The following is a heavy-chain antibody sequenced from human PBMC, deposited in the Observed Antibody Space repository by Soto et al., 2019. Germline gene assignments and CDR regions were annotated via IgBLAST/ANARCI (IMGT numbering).Heavy chain of an antibody. Sequence: PSQTLSLTCAISGDSVSSNSAAWNWIRQSPSRGLEWLGRTYYRSKWYNDYAVSVKSRITINPDTSKNQFSLQLNSVTPEDTAVYYCARDPARRFGEPNWFDPWGQGTLVTVSS. D-gene: IGHD3-10*01. CDR2: TYYRSKWYN. CDR3: ARDPARRFGEPNWFDP. J-gene: IGHJ5*02. CDR1: GDSVSSNSAA. V-gene: IGHV6-1*01.